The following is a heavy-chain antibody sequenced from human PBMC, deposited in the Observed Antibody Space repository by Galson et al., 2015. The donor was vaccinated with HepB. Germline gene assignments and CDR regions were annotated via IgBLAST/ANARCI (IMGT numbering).Heavy chain of an antibody. CDR1: GFTVSRNY. V-gene: IGHV3-53*01. CDR2: IYSSGST. J-gene: IGHJ4*02. CDR3: AGGYSSSWDSGLGY. D-gene: IGHD2-2*01. Sequence: SLRLSCAASGFTVSRNYMSWVRQAPGKGLEWVSVIYSSGSTDYADSVKGRFIISRDNSKRTLYLQMNSLRAEDTAVYYCAGGYSSSWDSGLGYWGQGTLVTVSS.